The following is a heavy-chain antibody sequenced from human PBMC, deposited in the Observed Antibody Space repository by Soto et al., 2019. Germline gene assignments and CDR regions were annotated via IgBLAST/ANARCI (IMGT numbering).Heavy chain of an antibody. D-gene: IGHD3-3*01. CDR3: AKDKVLRFLEWSPTDV. CDR1: GFTFSSYA. V-gene: IGHV3-23*01. CDR2: ISGSGGST. J-gene: IGHJ6*02. Sequence: SGGSLRLSCAASGFTFSSYAMSWVRQAPGKGLEWVSAISGSGGSTYYADSVKGRFTISRDNSKNTLYLQMNSLRAEDTAVYYCAKDKVLRFLEWSPTDVWGQGTTVTVSS.